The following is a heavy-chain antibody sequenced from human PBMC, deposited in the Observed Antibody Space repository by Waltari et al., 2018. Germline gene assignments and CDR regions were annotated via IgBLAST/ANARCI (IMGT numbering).Heavy chain of an antibody. D-gene: IGHD3-10*01. CDR2: VDPEDGET. J-gene: IGHJ6*03. CDR3: ATDPRWFRVRWGYYYYYMDV. V-gene: IGHV1-69-2*01. Sequence: EVQLVQSGAEVKKPGATVKISCKVSGYTFTDYYMHWVQQAPGKGLEWMGLVDPEDGETIYAEKFQGRGTITADTSTDTAYMELSSLRSEDTAVYYCATDPRWFRVRWGYYYYYMDVWGKGTTVTVSS. CDR1: GYTFTDYY.